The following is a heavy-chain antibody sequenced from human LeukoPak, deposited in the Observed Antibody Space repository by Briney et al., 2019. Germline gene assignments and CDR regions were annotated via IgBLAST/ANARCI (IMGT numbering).Heavy chain of an antibody. J-gene: IGHJ6*03. D-gene: IGHD2-8*01. Sequence: PSETLSLTCTVSGGSISSSSYYWGWIRQPPGKGLEWIGSIYYSGSTYYNPSLKSRVTISVNTSKNQFSLKLSSVTAADTAVYYCAREYCTNGVCYSRSMDVWGKGTTVTVSS. CDR2: IYYSGST. V-gene: IGHV4-39*07. CDR3: AREYCTNGVCYSRSMDV. CDR1: GGSISSSSYY.